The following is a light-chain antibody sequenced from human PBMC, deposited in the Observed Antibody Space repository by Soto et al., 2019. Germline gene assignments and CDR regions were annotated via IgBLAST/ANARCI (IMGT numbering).Light chain of an antibody. V-gene: IGKV1-5*01. CDR1: QSISTR. CDR2: DAS. CDR3: QQYNSYST. J-gene: IGKJ1*01. Sequence: DIQITQSPSTLSASVGDRVTITCRASQSISTRLAWYQQKPGKAPKLLIYDASSLESGVPSRFSGSASGTEFTLTISSPQPDDFATYYCQQYNSYSTFGQGTKVDIK.